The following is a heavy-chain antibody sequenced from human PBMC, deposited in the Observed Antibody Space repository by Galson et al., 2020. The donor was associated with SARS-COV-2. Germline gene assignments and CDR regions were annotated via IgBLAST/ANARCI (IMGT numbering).Heavy chain of an antibody. J-gene: IGHJ4*02. CDR3: ARDPPRYDFWSGYYVP. D-gene: IGHD3-3*01. CDR2: ISSSSSTI. Sequence: GGSLRLSCAASGFTFSSYRMNWVRQAPGTGLEWASYISSSSSTIYYADSVKGRFTISRDNAKNSLYLQMNSLRAEDTAVYYCARDPPRYDFWSGYYVPWGQGTLVTVSS. CDR1: GFTFSSYR. V-gene: IGHV3-48*04.